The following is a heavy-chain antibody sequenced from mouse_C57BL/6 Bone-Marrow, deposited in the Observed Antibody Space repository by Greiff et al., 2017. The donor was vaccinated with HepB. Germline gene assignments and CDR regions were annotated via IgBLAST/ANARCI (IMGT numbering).Heavy chain of an antibody. Sequence: SGAELARPGASVKMSCKASGYTFTSYTMHWVKQRPGQGLEWIGAIYPGNGDTSYNQKFKGKATLTADKSSSTAYMQLSSLTSEDSAVYYCALGTTGWWYFDVWGTGTTVTVSS. V-gene: IGHV1-87*01. D-gene: IGHD1-1*01. CDR2: IYPGNGDT. CDR3: ALGTTGWWYFDV. J-gene: IGHJ1*03. CDR1: GYTFTSYT.